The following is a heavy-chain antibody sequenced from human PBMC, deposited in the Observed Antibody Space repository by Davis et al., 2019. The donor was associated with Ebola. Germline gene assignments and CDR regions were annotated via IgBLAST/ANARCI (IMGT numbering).Heavy chain of an antibody. D-gene: IGHD2-8*01. Sequence: SVNVSCKASGYTFTSYAMHWVRQAPGQRLEWMGGIIPIFGTANYAQKFQGRVTITADESTSTAYMELSSLRSEDTAVYYCATILYPVSYYYYYGMDVWGQGTTVTVSS. V-gene: IGHV1-69*13. J-gene: IGHJ6*02. CDR3: ATILYPVSYYYYYGMDV. CDR1: GYTFTSYA. CDR2: IIPIFGTA.